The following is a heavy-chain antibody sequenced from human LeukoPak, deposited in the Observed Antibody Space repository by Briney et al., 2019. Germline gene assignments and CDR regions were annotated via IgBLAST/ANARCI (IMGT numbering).Heavy chain of an antibody. CDR1: VSTFTGQY. D-gene: IGHD3-16*01. V-gene: IGHV1-2*02. CDR3: GKGPQLHLREIFPFAEFFQP. J-gene: IGHJ1*01. CDR2: ISPKSGGT. Sequence: ASVKVSRKTSVSTFTGQYLHVVRQAPAPGLEWMGWISPKSGGTKSAQKFQGRVIITRDTSISTAYIKSTSLSSDVTPVYMPGKGPQLHLREIFPFAEFFQPWGQGTLVTVFS.